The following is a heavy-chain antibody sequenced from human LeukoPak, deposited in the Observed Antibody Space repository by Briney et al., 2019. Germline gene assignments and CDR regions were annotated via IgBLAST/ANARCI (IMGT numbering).Heavy chain of an antibody. D-gene: IGHD5-12*01. CDR2: INHSGST. CDR1: GGSFSGYY. V-gene: IGHV4-34*01. Sequence: SETLSLTCVVYGGSFSGYYWSWIRQPPGKGLEWMGEINHSGSTNYNPSLKSRVTISVDTSKNQFSLKLNSVTAADTAVYYCARVVKGDVYSGYAPFNYWGQGTLVTVSS. J-gene: IGHJ4*02. CDR3: ARVVKGDVYSGYAPFNY.